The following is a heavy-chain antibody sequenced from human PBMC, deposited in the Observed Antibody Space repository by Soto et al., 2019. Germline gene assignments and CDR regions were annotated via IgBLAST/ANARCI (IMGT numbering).Heavy chain of an antibody. J-gene: IGHJ4*01. CDR2: ISHDGNNK. D-gene: IGHD6-19*01. CDR1: GFTFSNYG. CDR3: AKRDGSGWYYFDY. V-gene: IGHV3-30*18. Sequence: GGSLRLSCAASGFTFSNYGMHWVRQAPGKGLEWMALISHDGNNKYYADSVKGRFTISRDNSKNTLYLQMNSLRADDTAVYYCAKRDGSGWYYFDYWGLGTLVTVSS.